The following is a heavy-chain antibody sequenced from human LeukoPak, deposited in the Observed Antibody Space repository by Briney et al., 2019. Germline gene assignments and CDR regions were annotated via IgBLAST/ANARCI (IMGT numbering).Heavy chain of an antibody. D-gene: IGHD3-22*01. Sequence: PSETLSLTCAVSGYSISSGYYWGWIRQPPGKGLEWIGRIYTSGSTNYNPSLKSRVTISVDTSKNQFSLKLSSVTAADTAVYYCARFGSSGYLLPTTTDYWGQGTLVTVSS. CDR3: ARFGSSGYLLPTTTDY. J-gene: IGHJ4*02. V-gene: IGHV4-38-2*01. CDR1: GYSISSGYY. CDR2: IYTSGST.